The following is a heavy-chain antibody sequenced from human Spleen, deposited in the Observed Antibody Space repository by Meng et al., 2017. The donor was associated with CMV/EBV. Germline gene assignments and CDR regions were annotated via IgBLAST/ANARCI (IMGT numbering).Heavy chain of an antibody. D-gene: IGHD5-24*01. CDR1: SSVSSGGDY. V-gene: IGHV4-31*02. J-gene: IGHJ4*02. CDR3: ARDSGRAGYKFGLDS. CDR2: IYCSGSN. Sequence: SSVSSGGDYWSWNRRKPGKGLKWIRYIYCSGSNCYSPYHKNRLTISIDTYKSQFSLRLASVTAAETAVYYCARDSGRAGYKFGLDSWGQGTLVTVSS.